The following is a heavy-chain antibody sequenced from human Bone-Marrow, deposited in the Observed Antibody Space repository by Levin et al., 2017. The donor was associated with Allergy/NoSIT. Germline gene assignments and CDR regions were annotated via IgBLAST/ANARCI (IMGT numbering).Heavy chain of an antibody. J-gene: IGHJ3*02. CDR1: GFLLNPTGMC. D-gene: IGHD6-19*01. CDR2: IDWDDDK. V-gene: IGHV2-70*01. CDR3: ARASRYSTGYRAVDI. Sequence: SGPTLVKPTQTLTLTCTFSGFLLNPTGMCVSWIRQPPGKALDWLALIDWDDDKYYSTSLKSRLTISKDSSNTQVVLTMTYFDPVDKTTYDCARASRYSTGYRAVDIWGQGTVVTVSS.